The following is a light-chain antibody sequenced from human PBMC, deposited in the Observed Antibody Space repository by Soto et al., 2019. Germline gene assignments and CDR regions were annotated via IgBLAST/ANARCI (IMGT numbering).Light chain of an antibody. CDR2: RNT. CDR3: AAWDDSLSGVV. CDR1: NCNIGPNS. J-gene: IGLJ2*01. V-gene: IGLV1-47*01. Sequence: QYVLTQPPSASGTPGQRVTISCSGSNCNIGPNSVYWYQQLPGTAPKLLIYRNTQRPSGVPDRFSGSKSGTSASLAISGLRSEDEADYHCAAWDDSLSGVVFGGGTKLTVL.